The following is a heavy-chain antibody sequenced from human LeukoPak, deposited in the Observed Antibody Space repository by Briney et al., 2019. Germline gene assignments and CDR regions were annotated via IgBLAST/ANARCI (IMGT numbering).Heavy chain of an antibody. D-gene: IGHD2-2*01. CDR2: MYPGDSDT. J-gene: IGHJ5*02. Sequence: GESLRISCKGSGYSFTSYWIGWVRQMPGKGLEWMGIMYPGDSDTRYSPSFQGQVTISADKSISTAYLQWSSLKASDTAMYYCARQVVVVPAAYNWFDPWGQGTLVTVSS. V-gene: IGHV5-51*01. CDR3: ARQVVVVPAAYNWFDP. CDR1: GYSFTSYW.